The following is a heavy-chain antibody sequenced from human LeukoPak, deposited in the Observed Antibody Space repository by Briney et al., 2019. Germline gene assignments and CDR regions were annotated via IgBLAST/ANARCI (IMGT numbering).Heavy chain of an antibody. CDR2: IYHTGNT. V-gene: IGHV4-4*02. CDR1: GGSISSNYW. CDR3: ASFGLTSGWVG. Sequence: PSGTLSLTCAVSGGSISSNYWWSWVRPPPGRGLEWIGEIYHTGNTNYNPSLKSRVSISVDKSKSQFSLKLTSVTAADTAVYYCASFGLTSGWVGWGQGTLVTVSS. J-gene: IGHJ4*02. D-gene: IGHD6-19*01.